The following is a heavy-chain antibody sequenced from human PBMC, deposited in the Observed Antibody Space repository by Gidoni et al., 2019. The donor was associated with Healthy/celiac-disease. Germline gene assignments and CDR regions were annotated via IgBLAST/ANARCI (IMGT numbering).Heavy chain of an antibody. CDR3: ARSSYSGSHLDY. D-gene: IGHD1-26*01. CDR1: GFSLSTSGMC. V-gene: IGHV2-70*15. Sequence: QVTLRESGPALVKPTQTLTLTCTFSGFSLSTSGMCVSWIRQPPGKALEWLARIDWDDDKYYSTSLKTRLTISKDTSKNQVVLTMTNMDPVDTATYYCARSSYSGSHLDYWGQGTLVTVSS. CDR2: IDWDDDK. J-gene: IGHJ4*02.